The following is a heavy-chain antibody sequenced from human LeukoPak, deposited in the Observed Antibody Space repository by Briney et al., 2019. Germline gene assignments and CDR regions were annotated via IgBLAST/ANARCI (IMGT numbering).Heavy chain of an antibody. Sequence: GESLKISCKASGYSFTNYWIACVRQMPGKGLEWMGIIYPGDSATRYSPSFQGQVTFSADKSITTAYLQWSSLKASDTAIYYCARHGSGEPFDYWGQGTLVTVSS. CDR3: ARHGSGEPFDY. J-gene: IGHJ4*02. CDR1: GYSFTNYW. CDR2: IYPGDSAT. D-gene: IGHD3-10*01. V-gene: IGHV5-51*01.